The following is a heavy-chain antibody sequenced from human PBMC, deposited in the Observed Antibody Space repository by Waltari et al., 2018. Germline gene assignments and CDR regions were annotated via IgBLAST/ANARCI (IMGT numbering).Heavy chain of an antibody. CDR3: ARVGNPGSSSWYFDY. CDR1: GFTFSSYS. CDR2: ISSSSSYI. D-gene: IGHD6-13*01. Sequence: EVQLVESGGGLVKPGGSPSLSCAASGFTFSSYSMNWVRQAPGKGLEWVSSISSSSSYIYYADSVKGRFTISRDNAKNSLYLQMNSLRAEDTAVYYCARVGNPGSSSWYFDYWGQGTLVTVSS. V-gene: IGHV3-21*01. J-gene: IGHJ4*02.